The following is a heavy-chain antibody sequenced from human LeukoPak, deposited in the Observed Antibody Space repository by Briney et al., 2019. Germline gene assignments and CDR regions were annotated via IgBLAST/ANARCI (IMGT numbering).Heavy chain of an antibody. CDR1: GYTFTGYY. J-gene: IGHJ6*03. CDR3: AREIWAAAAGTSYYYYYMDV. CDR2: INPNSGGT. D-gene: IGHD6-13*01. Sequence: ASVKVSCKASGYTFTGYYMHWVRQAPGQGLEWMGWINPNSGGTNYAQKFQGRVTMTRDTSISTAYMELSRLRSDDTAVYYCAREIWAAAAGTSYYYYYMDVWGKGTTVTVSS. V-gene: IGHV1-2*02.